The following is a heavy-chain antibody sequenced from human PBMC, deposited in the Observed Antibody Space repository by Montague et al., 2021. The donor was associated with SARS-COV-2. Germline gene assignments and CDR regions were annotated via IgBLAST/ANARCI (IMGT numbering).Heavy chain of an antibody. CDR3: ARDNIVIVPPAIFYDS. J-gene: IGHJ4*02. CDR2: IKQDGSEK. D-gene: IGHD2-2*01. Sequence: SLRLSCAVSGFIFSNFWMSWVRQAPGKGLEWVANIKQDGSEKFYVDSVKGRFTISRDNAKNSLYLQMYSLRAEDTAVYFCARDNIVIVPPAIFYDSWGQGTLVTVSS. CDR1: GFIFSNFW. V-gene: IGHV3-7*01.